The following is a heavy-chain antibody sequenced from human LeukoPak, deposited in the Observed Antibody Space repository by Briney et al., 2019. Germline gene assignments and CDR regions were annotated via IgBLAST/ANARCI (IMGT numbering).Heavy chain of an antibody. V-gene: IGHV5-51*01. CDR3: ARSYYDSSGYHRFDC. J-gene: IGHJ4*02. CDR1: GYIFTSYW. D-gene: IGHD3-22*01. CDR2: IYPGDSDT. Sequence: GESLKISCKGSGYIFTSYWIGWVRQMPGKGLEWMGIIYPGDSDTRYSPSFQGQVTISADKSISTAYLQWSSLKASDTAMYYCARSYYDSSGYHRFDCWGQGTLVTVSS.